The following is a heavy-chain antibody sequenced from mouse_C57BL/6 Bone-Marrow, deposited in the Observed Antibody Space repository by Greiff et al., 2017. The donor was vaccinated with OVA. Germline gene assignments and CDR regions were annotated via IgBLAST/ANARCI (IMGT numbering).Heavy chain of an antibody. J-gene: IGHJ4*01. CDR3: GVLYGMDY. D-gene: IGHD5-1*01. Sequence: VQLQQSGAELVRPGASVKLSCKASGYTFTDYYINWVKQRPGQGLEWIARIYPGSGNTYYNEKFKGKATLTAEKSSSTAYMQLSSLTSEDSAVYFCGVLYGMDYWGQGTSVTVSS. V-gene: IGHV1-76*01. CDR2: IYPGSGNT. CDR1: GYTFTDYY.